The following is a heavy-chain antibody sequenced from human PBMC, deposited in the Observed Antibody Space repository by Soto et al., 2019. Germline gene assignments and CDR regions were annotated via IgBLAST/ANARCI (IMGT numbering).Heavy chain of an antibody. V-gene: IGHV5-51*01. CDR1: GYSFTFYL. CDR2: IYPDDSDT. J-gene: IGHJ3*02. Sequence: ASLKISCEASGYSFTFYLIGWVRQLPGKGLEWMGIIYPDDSDTRYSPSFQCEVTISANESSTTAFLQWSSLKASDTGMSYCARHQGEQRAFDIWGQGTMVTASS. CDR3: ARHQGEQRAFDI.